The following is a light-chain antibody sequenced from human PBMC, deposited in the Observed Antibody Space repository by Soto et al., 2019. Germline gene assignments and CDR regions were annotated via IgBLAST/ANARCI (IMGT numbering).Light chain of an antibody. J-gene: IGKJ4*01. CDR2: EES. V-gene: IGKV1-9*01. CDR1: QAVPNN. Sequence: DIHLTQSPSFLCASVGDRVTTTCRPSQAVPNNMAWYQQKPGKPPKLLIYEESTLHSGVPSRFSGRKSGTQFTLTIDSLQPEDFATYYCQQVKTYPRSFGGGIEVAIK. CDR3: QQVKTYPRS.